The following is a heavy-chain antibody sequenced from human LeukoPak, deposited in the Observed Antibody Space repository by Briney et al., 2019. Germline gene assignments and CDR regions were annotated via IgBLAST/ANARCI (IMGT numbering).Heavy chain of an antibody. V-gene: IGHV3-30*02. CDR2: IRYDGSNK. J-gene: IGHJ4*02. D-gene: IGHD6-13*01. CDR3: AKSRLSSRVISDFDY. Sequence: GGSLRLSCAASGFTFSSYGMHWVRQAPGKGLEWVAFIRYDGSNKYYADSVKGRFTISRDNSKNTLYLQMNSLRAEDTAVYYCAKSRLSSRVISDFDYWGQGALVTVSS. CDR1: GFTFSSYG.